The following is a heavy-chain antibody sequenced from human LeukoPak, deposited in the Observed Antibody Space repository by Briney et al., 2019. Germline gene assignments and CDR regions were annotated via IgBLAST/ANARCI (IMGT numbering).Heavy chain of an antibody. CDR3: GEGRVSE. CDR2: IHADGVGT. J-gene: IGHJ4*02. Sequence: GGSLRLSCAASGFPFNTQDMRWVRQAPGKGLEWVSSIHADGVGTFYADSVRGRFTISRDNSKNTLDLQMNSLRVEDTAVYYCGEGRVSEWGQGTLVTVSS. CDR1: GFPFNTQD. D-gene: IGHD1-26*01. V-gene: IGHV3-23*01.